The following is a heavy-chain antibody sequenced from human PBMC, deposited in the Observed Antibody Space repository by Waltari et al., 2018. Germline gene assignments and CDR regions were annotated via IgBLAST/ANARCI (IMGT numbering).Heavy chain of an antibody. CDR1: GYTLTELS. CDR2: FDPEDGET. CDR3: ATDQTYYYGSGSYWAFDI. V-gene: IGHV1-24*01. Sequence: QVQLVQSGAEVKKPGASVQVSCKVSGYTLTELSMHWVRQAPGKGLEWMGGFDPEDGETIYAQKFQGRVTMTEDTSTDTAYMELSSLRSEDTAVYYCATDQTYYYGSGSYWAFDIWGQGTMVTVSS. J-gene: IGHJ3*02. D-gene: IGHD3-10*01.